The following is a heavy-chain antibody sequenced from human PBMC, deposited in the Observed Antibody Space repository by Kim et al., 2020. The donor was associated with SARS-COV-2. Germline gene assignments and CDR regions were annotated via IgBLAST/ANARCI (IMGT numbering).Heavy chain of an antibody. CDR3: ATGIISAYEY. Sequence: GGSLRLSCAASGFTFNTYWMHWVRQAPGKGLVWVSLVKSDGIATHYADSVEGRFTISRDNAKNTLYLQMNSLTVEDTAVYYCATGIISAYEYWGQGTPVTVSS. J-gene: IGHJ4*02. CDR2: VKSDGIAT. V-gene: IGHV3-74*01. D-gene: IGHD1-1*01. CDR1: GFTFNTYW.